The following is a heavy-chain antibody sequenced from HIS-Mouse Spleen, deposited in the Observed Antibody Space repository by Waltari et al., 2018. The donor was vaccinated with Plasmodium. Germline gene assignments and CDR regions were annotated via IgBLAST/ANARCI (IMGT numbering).Heavy chain of an antibody. V-gene: IGHV1-2*02. D-gene: IGHD3-10*01. J-gene: IGHJ3*02. CDR2: INRNSGGT. CDR3: AILRVTMVRGVPYAFDI. Sequence: QVQLVQSGAEVKKPGASVKVSCKASGYTFTGYYMHWVRQAPGQGLEWMGWINRNSGGTNYAQKFQGRVTMTRDTSISTAYMELSRLRSDDTAVYYCAILRVTMVRGVPYAFDIWGQGTMVTVSS. CDR1: GYTFTGYY.